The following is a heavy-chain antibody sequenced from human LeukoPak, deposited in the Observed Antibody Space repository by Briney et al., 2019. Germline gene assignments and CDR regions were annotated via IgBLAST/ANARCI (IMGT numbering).Heavy chain of an antibody. CDR1: GYSFTSYW. V-gene: IGHV5-51*01. J-gene: IGHJ3*02. CDR2: IYPGYFDT. D-gene: IGHD2-2*01. CDR3: AGLLRYCSSTSCSAHAFDI. Sequence: GESLKISCKGSGYSFTSYWIGWVGQMPGKGLEWMGIIYPGYFDTRYSPSFQGQVTISADKSISTAYLQWSSLKASDTAMYYCAGLLRYCSSTSCSAHAFDIWGQGTMVTVSS.